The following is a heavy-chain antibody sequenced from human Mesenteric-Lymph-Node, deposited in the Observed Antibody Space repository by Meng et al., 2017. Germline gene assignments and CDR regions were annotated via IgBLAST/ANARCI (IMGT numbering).Heavy chain of an antibody. V-gene: IGHV4-4*02. CDR3: ARERRHWYGSGSFDF. Sequence: QGQLQDSGPGLVKPSGTLSLTCAVSGGSISSSNWWSWVRQPPGKGLEWIGEIYHSGSTNYNPSLKSRVTISIDTPSSQFFLMLASVTAADTAVYYCARERRHWYGSGSFDFWGQGTLVTVSS. J-gene: IGHJ4*02. D-gene: IGHD3-10*01. CDR1: GGSISSSNW. CDR2: IYHSGST.